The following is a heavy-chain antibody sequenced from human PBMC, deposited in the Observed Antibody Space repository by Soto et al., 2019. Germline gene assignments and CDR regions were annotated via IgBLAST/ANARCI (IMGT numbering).Heavy chain of an antibody. Sequence: SETLSLTCTVSGGSISSSGYYWSWIRQNPGKGLEWIGYIHYSGNTYYNPSLKSRVTISVDTSKNQFSLRLSSVTAADTAVYYCAKSLTINADFDCWGQGTLVNVS. CDR3: AKSLTINADFDC. J-gene: IGHJ4*02. CDR2: IHYSGNT. D-gene: IGHD3-9*01. V-gene: IGHV4-31*03. CDR1: GGSISSSGYY.